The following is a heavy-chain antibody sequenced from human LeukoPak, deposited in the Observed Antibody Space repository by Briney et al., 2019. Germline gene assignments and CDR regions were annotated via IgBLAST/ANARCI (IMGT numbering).Heavy chain of an antibody. CDR3: ASSGLDYDFWSGPGAPKPLLD. J-gene: IGHJ4*02. D-gene: IGHD3-3*01. Sequence: ASVKVSCKASGYTFTSYYMHWVRQAPGQGLEWMGIINPSGGSTSYAQKFQGRVTMTRDMSTSTVYMELSSLRSDDTAVYYCASSGLDYDFWSGPGAPKPLLDWGQGTLVTVSS. CDR2: INPSGGST. V-gene: IGHV1-46*01. CDR1: GYTFTSYY.